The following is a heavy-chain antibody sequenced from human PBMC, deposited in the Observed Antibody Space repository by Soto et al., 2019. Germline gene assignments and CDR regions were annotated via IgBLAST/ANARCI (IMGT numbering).Heavy chain of an antibody. Sequence: ASVKVSCKASGYTFTSYYMHWVRQAPGQGLEWMGVINPSGGSTDYAQKSQGRITMTRDTSTSTVYMELSSLRSDDTAVYYCARTPRLGNDAFDIWGQGTMVTVSS. V-gene: IGHV1-46*01. CDR2: INPSGGST. CDR1: GYTFTSYY. CDR3: ARTPRLGNDAFDI. J-gene: IGHJ3*02. D-gene: IGHD6-19*01.